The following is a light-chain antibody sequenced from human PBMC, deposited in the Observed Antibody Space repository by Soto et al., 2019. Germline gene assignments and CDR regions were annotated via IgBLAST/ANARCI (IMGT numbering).Light chain of an antibody. J-gene: IGLJ3*02. CDR1: SGHRSYA. CDR2: LNSDGSH. V-gene: IGLV4-69*01. Sequence: QSVLTQSPSASASLGASVKLTCTLSSGHRSYAIAWHQQQPEKGPRYLMKLNSDGSHSKGDGIPDRFSGSSSGAERYLTISSLQSEDEADYYCQTWGTGIQGVFGGGTKRTVL. CDR3: QTWGTGIQGV.